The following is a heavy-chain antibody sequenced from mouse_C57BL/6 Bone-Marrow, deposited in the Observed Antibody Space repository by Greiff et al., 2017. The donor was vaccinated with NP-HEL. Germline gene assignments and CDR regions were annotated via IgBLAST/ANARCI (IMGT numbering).Heavy chain of an antibody. D-gene: IGHD2-4*01. CDR2: IWSGGST. CDR3: ARPPIYYDFAWFAY. V-gene: IGHV2-2*01. J-gene: IGHJ3*01. CDR1: GFSLTSYG. Sequence: VHLVESGPGLVQPSQSLSITCTVSGFSLTSYGVHWVRQSPGKGLEWLGVIWSGGSTDYNAAFISRLSISKDNSKSQVFFKMNSLQADDTAIYYCARPPIYYDFAWFAYWGQGTLVTVSA.